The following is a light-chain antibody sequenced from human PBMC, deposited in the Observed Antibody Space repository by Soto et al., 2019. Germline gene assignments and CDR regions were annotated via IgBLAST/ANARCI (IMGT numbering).Light chain of an antibody. CDR2: NVS. CDR1: SSDVGYYNS. CDR3: SSSYL. Sequence: QSVLTQPASVSWSPGQSITISCTGTSSDVGYYNSVSWYQHHPGQAPKLMIYNVSNRPSGVSYRFSGSKSGNTASLTISGLQAEDEADYTSSSSYLFGTGTKVTV. V-gene: IGLV2-14*03. J-gene: IGLJ1*01.